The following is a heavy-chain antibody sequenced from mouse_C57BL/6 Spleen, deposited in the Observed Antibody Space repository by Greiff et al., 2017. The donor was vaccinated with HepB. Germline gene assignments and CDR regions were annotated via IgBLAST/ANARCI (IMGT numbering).Heavy chain of an antibody. V-gene: IGHV1-15*01. CDR1: GYTFTDYE. CDR2: IDPETGGT. Sequence: VQLQQSGAELVRPGASVTLSCKASGYTFTDYEMHWVKQTPVHGLEWIGAIDPETGGTAYNQKFKGKAILTADKSSSTAYMELRSLTSEDSAVYYCTRFDDGYYGGYFDYWGQGTTLTVSS. D-gene: IGHD2-3*01. J-gene: IGHJ2*01. CDR3: TRFDDGYYGGYFDY.